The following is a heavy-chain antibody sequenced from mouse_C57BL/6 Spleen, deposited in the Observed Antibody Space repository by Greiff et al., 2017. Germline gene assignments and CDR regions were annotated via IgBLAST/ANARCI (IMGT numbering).Heavy chain of an antibody. CDR3: ARDSTNAMDY. D-gene: IGHD2-1*01. J-gene: IGHJ4*01. CDR1: GFTFSDYY. V-gene: IGHV5-16*01. Sequence: EVKLVESEGGLVQPGSSMKLSCTASGFTFSDYYMAWVRQVPEKGLEWVANINYDGSSTYYLDSLKSRFIISGDNAKNILYLQMSSLKSEDTATYYSARDSTNAMDYWGQGTSVTVSS. CDR2: INYDGSST.